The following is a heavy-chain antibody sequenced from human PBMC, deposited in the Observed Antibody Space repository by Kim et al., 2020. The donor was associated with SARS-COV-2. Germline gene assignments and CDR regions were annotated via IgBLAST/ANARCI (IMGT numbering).Heavy chain of an antibody. CDR1: GGSISSYY. CDR2: IYYSGST. V-gene: IGHV4-59*13. CDR3: ARALWVQGSYWFDP. J-gene: IGHJ5*02. D-gene: IGHD3-10*01. Sequence: SETLSLTCTVSGGSISSYYWSWIRQPPGKGLEWIGYIYYSGSTNYNPSLKSRVTISVDTSKNQFSLKLSSVTAADTTVYYCARALWVQGSYWFDPWGQGTLVTVSS.